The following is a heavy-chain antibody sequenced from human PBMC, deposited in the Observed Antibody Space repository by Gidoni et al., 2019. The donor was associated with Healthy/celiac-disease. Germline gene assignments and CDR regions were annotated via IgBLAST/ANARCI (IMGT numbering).Heavy chain of an antibody. J-gene: IGHJ4*02. CDR1: GYTFTSYG. CDR2: ISAYNGNT. V-gene: IGHV1-18*04. CDR3: ARGSGYYYDSSVGVLETRLDY. D-gene: IGHD3-22*01. Sequence: QVQLVQSGAEVKKPGASVKVSCKASGYTFTSYGTSWVRQAPGQGLEWMGWISAYNGNTNYEQKLQGRVTMTTDTSTSTAYMELRSLRSDDTAVYYCARGSGYYYDSSVGVLETRLDYWGQGTLVTVSS.